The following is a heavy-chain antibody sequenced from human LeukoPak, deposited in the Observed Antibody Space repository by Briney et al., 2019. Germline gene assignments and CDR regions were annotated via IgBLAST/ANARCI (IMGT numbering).Heavy chain of an antibody. V-gene: IGHV3-23*01. Sequence: GGSLRLSCAASGFTFSRYAMSWVRQAPGKGLEWVSLISDSGTRTYYADSVKGRFTISRENSKHTLYVQMTSLRADDTAVYYCASVAADYYFDHWGQGTLATVSS. J-gene: IGHJ4*02. CDR3: ASVAADYYFDH. D-gene: IGHD6-19*01. CDR2: ISDSGTRT. CDR1: GFTFSRYA.